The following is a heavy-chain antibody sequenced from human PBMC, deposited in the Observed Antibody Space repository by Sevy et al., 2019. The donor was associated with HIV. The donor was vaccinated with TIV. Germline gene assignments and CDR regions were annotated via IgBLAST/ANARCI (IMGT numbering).Heavy chain of an antibody. J-gene: IGHJ5*02. CDR3: ARDPTYYDFWSGYYTGWFDP. Sequence: GGSLRLSCAASGFTFSHYYMSWIRQAPGKGLEWVSYISSSGNTIYYTHSVKGRFTISRDNAKNSRYLQMDSLRAEDTAVYYCARDPTYYDFWSGYYTGWFDPWGQGTLVTVSS. D-gene: IGHD3-3*01. V-gene: IGHV3-11*01. CDR2: ISSSGNTI. CDR1: GFTFSHYY.